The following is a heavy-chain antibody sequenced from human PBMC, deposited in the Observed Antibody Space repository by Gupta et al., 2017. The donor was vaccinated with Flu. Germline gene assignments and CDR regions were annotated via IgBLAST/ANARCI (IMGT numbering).Heavy chain of an antibody. CDR3: ARVGYCSTTSCYEPFDS. D-gene: IGHD2-2*01. J-gene: IGHJ4*02. CDR2: INPNSGGT. Sequence: YIHWVRQVPGQGLEWMGRINPNSGGTKYAQKFQGRVSMTTDTSIATAYMELSSLRSDDTAVYYCARVGYCSTTSCYEPFDSWGQGTLLNVSS. V-gene: IGHV1-2*06. CDR1: Y.